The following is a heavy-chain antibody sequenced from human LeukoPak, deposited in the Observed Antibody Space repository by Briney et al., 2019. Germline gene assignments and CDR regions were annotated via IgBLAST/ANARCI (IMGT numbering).Heavy chain of an antibody. CDR1: GLTFSSYA. CDR2: ISYDGSNK. J-gene: IGHJ4*02. CDR3: GRGSVGFGELNY. D-gene: IGHD3-10*01. Sequence: GGSLRLSCAASGLTFSSYAMHWVRQAPAKGLEWVAVISYDGSNKFYADSVKGRFTLSRDNSKNTLYLQMNSLRIEDTAVYYCGRGSVGFGELNYWGQGTLVTVSS. V-gene: IGHV3-30-3*01.